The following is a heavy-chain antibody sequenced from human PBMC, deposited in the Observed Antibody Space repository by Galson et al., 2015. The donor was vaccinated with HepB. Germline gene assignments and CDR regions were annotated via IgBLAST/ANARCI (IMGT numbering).Heavy chain of an antibody. CDR2: INHSGST. D-gene: IGHD6-6*01. CDR3: ARGRRAARHRPHRGAVLCWFDP. J-gene: IGHJ5*02. CDR1: GGSFSGYY. Sequence: LSLTCAVYGGSFSGYYWSWIRQPPGKGLEWIGEINHSGSTNYNPSLKSRVTISVDTSKNQFSLKLSSVTAADTAVYYCARGRRAARHRPHRGAVLCWFDPWGQGTLVTVSS. V-gene: IGHV4-34*01.